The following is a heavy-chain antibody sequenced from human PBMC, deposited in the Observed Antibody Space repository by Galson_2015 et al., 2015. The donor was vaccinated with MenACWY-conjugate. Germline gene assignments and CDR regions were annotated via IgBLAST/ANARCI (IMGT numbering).Heavy chain of an antibody. CDR1: GASISSHH. V-gene: IGHV4-4*08. CDR2: IRDTGRL. Sequence: LSLTCTVSGASISSHHWSWFRQPPGKGLEWIAYIRDTGRLKDNPSLKSRVTMSADKSNNQFSLRLISVTAADTAVYYCARLPTWG. J-gene: IGHJ5*01. CDR3: ARLPT.